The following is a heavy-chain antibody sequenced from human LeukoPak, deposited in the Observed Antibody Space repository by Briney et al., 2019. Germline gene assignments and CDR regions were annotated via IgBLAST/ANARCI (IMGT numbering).Heavy chain of an antibody. J-gene: IGHJ4*02. CDR1: GGSISSYY. CDR3: AREPPTMVRGVIIRYFDY. Sequence: KPSETLSLTCTASGGSISSYYWSWIRQPPGKGLEWIGYIYYSGSTNYNPSLKSRVTISVDTSKNQFSLKLSSVTAADTAVYYCAREPPTMVRGVIIRYFDYWGQGTLVTVSS. D-gene: IGHD3-10*01. CDR2: IYYSGST. V-gene: IGHV4-59*01.